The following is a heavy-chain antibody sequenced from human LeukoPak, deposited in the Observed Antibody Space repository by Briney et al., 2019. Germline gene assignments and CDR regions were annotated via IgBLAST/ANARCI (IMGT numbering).Heavy chain of an antibody. J-gene: IGHJ6*02. CDR2: ISGSGGST. D-gene: IGHD3/OR15-3a*01. V-gene: IGHV3-23*01. CDR1: GFTFSSYA. CDR3: ARVAFGLYVMDV. Sequence: GGSLRLSCAASGFTFSSYAMSWVRQVPGKGLEWVSAISGSGGSTYYADSVKGRFTISRDNARNSLYLQMISLRVEDTAVYYCARVAFGLYVMDVWGQGTAVTVSS.